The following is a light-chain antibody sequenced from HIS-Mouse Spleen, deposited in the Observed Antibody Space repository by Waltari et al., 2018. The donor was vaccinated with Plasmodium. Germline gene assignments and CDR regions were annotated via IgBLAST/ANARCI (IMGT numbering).Light chain of an antibody. CDR1: QSVSSN. J-gene: IGKJ3*01. CDR2: VAS. V-gene: IGKV3-15*01. CDR3: QQYNDWSFT. Sequence: EIVMTQSPATLSVSPGERATLSCRASQSVSSNLAWYQQKPGQAPRLLIYVASTRATGIPARFSGSGSGTEFTLTVSSLQSEDFAVDCCQQYNDWSFTFGPGTKVDIK.